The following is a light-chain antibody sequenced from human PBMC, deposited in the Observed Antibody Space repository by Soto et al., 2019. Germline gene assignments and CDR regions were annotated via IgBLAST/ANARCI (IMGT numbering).Light chain of an antibody. CDR1: QSVSSSY. V-gene: IGKV3-20*01. J-gene: IGKJ4*01. Sequence: EIVLTQSPGTLSLSPGERATLSCRASQSVSSSYLAWYQQKPGQAPRLLLYGASRRATGITDRFSGSGSATDFTLTISSLETEDFAVYYCQQYGSSPRFTFGGGTKVEIK. CDR3: QQYGSSPRFT. CDR2: GAS.